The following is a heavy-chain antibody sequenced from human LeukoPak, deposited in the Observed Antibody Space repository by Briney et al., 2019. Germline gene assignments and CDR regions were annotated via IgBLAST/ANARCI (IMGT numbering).Heavy chain of an antibody. CDR1: GFTFSSYS. V-gene: IGHV3-21*01. J-gene: IGHJ4*02. CDR2: ISSSSSYI. Sequence: GGSLRLSCAASGFTFSSYSMNWVRQAPGKGLEWVSSISSSSSYIYYADSVKGRFTISRDDAKNSLYLQMNSLRAEDTAVYYCARDGGVGVAAAGTGDYWGQGTLVTVSS. D-gene: IGHD6-13*01. CDR3: ARDGGVGVAAAGTGDY.